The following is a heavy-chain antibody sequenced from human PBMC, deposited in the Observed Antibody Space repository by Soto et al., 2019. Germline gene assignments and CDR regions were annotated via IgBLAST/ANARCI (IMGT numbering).Heavy chain of an antibody. J-gene: IGHJ6*02. CDR1: GGTFSSYA. CDR2: IIPIFGTA. V-gene: IGHV1-69*01. CDR3: ARVDSSYGYIYHYGLDV. D-gene: IGHD5-18*01. Sequence: QVQLVQSGAEVKKPGSSVKVSCKASGGTFSSYAISWVRQAPGQGLEWMGGIIPIFGTANYAQKFQGRVTITADESTSTAYLELSSLRSEYTAVYYCARVDSSYGYIYHYGLDVWGQGTTVTVSS.